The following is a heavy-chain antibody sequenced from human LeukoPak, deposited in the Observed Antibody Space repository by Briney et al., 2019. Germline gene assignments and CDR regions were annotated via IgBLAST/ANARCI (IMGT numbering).Heavy chain of an antibody. CDR3: ARLSGGTQWLAPFDY. Sequence: SETLSLGCTVSGGSISSSSYYWGWIRQPPGKGLEWIGTIYYSGSTYYNASLKSRLTISVDTSKNQFSLKLSSVTAADTAVYYCARLSGGTQWLAPFDYWGQGTLVTVSS. CDR1: GGSISSSSYY. J-gene: IGHJ4*02. CDR2: IYYSGST. V-gene: IGHV4-39*01. D-gene: IGHD6-19*01.